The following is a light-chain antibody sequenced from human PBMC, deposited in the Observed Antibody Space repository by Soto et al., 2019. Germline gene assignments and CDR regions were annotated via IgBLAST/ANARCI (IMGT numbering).Light chain of an antibody. CDR3: QQYDNWPQT. CDR1: QSVSSD. Sequence: VMTQSPAPLSLSPGDSATLSCRASQSVSSDLAWYQHKTGQAPRLLIYGESTRATGIPDRLSGRGSGTELTLTISSLQSVDFAVYYCQQYDNWPQTCGQGTKVDIK. J-gene: IGKJ1*01. CDR2: GES. V-gene: IGKV3-15*01.